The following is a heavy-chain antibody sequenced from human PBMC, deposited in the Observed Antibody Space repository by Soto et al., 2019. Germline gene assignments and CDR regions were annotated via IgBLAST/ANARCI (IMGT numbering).Heavy chain of an antibody. CDR1: GGSFSGYY. CDR2: INHSGST. V-gene: IGHV4-34*01. D-gene: IGHD4-17*01. CDR3: ARPSGDYVAYYFAY. J-gene: IGHJ4*03. Sequence: TSETLSLTCAVYGGSFSGYYWSWIRQPPGKGLEWIGEINHSGSTNYNPSLKSRVTISVDTSKNQFSLKLSSVTAADTAVYYCARPSGDYVAYYFAYWGQGTTVTVSS.